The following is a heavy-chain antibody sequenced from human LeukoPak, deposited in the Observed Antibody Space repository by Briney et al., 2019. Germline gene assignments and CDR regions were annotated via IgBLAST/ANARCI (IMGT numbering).Heavy chain of an antibody. V-gene: IGHV1-2*02. D-gene: IGHD1-1*01. Sequence: ASVTVSCKASGYTFTDYYMHWVRQAPGQGLEWMGWINPNSGTNYAQKFQGRVTMTRDTSISTAYMDLTRLTSDDTAVYYCARNRWMDYWGQGTLVTVSS. CDR2: INPNSGT. CDR1: GYTFTDYY. J-gene: IGHJ4*02. CDR3: ARNRWMDY.